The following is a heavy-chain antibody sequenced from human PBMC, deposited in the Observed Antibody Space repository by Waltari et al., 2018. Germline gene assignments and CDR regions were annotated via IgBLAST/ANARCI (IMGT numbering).Heavy chain of an antibody. CDR3: ARLNDISGYYYFDY. CDR2: FYYSGSS. J-gene: IGHJ4*02. Sequence: QVQLQESGPGLVKPSETLSLTCAISGDSVSSYYWTWIRQPPGKGLEWLGSFYYSGSSNYSPSLKSRVTISVDTSRNQFSLKLSSVTAADTAIYYCARLNDISGYYYFDYWGQGALVTVSS. V-gene: IGHV4-59*02. CDR1: GDSVSSYY. D-gene: IGHD3-22*01.